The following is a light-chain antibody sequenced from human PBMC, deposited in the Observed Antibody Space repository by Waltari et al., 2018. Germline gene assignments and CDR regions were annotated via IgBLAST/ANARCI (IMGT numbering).Light chain of an antibody. Sequence: QSALTQPASVSGSPGKSITISCTGASSDFGSYNLVPWYQQHPGKAPKVMIYEVTKRPSGVSDRFSGSRSGNTASLTISGLQPEDEADYYCCSYAGSGTLDVVFGGGTKLTVL. CDR1: SSDFGSYNL. V-gene: IGLV2-23*02. CDR2: EVT. CDR3: CSYAGSGTLDVV. J-gene: IGLJ2*01.